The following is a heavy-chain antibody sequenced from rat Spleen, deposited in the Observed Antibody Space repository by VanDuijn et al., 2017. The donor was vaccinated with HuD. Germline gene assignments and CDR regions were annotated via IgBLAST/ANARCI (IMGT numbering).Heavy chain of an antibody. D-gene: IGHD1-2*01. CDR2: INIGGGDT. CDR3: ARLGITLGAGHWFAY. Sequence: EVQLVESGGGLVQPGRSLKLSCTASGLSFRNYGMAWVRQTLTKGLEWVAFINIGGGDTYYRDSVKGRFTISRDNAKNTQYLQMDSLRSEDTATYYCARLGITLGAGHWFAYWGQGTLVTVSS. J-gene: IGHJ3*01. CDR1: GLSFRNYG. V-gene: IGHV5S14*01.